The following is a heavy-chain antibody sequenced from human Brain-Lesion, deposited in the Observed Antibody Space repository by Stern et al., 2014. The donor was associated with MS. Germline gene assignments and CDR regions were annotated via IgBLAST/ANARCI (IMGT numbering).Heavy chain of an antibody. CDR1: GGSINTNNYY. V-gene: IGHV4-39*01. D-gene: IGHD4-17*01. Sequence: QVQLVQSGPGLVKPSETLSLTCTVSGGSINTNNYYWGWIRQPPGKGLEWIGNIYSSGSTFYSPSLKSRVTMSVDTSKNPFSPKRSSVTAADTAVYYCARTGDDFGDYSLSYWGQGTLVTVSS. J-gene: IGHJ4*02. CDR3: ARTGDDFGDYSLSY. CDR2: IYSSGST.